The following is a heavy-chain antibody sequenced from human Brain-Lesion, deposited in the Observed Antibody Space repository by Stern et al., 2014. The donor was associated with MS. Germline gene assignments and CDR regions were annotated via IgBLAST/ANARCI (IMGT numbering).Heavy chain of an antibody. V-gene: IGHV3-21*01. CDR3: ARVDCSGTNCFYYYYGMDV. Sequence: EVQLVESGGGLVKPGGSLRLSCEASGFTFTSYSMTWVRQAPGQGLELVSSIRIGTDYIYYADSVKGRFTISRDNAKNSLFLQMNTLRAEDTGVYYCARVDCSGTNCFYYYYGMDVWGQGTTVTVSS. J-gene: IGHJ6*02. CDR2: IRIGTDYI. CDR1: GFTFTSYS. D-gene: IGHD2-2*01.